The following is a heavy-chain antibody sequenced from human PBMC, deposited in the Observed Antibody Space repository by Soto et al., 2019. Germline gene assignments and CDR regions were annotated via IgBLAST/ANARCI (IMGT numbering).Heavy chain of an antibody. CDR1: GFTFSSYA. J-gene: IGHJ4*02. CDR2: ISGSGGST. V-gene: IGHV3-23*01. CDR3: AKDALRYFDWLLPIYYFDY. D-gene: IGHD3-9*01. Sequence: EVQLLESGGGLVQPGGSLRLSCAASGFTFSSYAMSWVRQAPGKGLEWVSAISGSGGSTYYADSVKGRFTISRDNSKNTLYLQMNSLRAEDTAVYYCAKDALRYFDWLLPIYYFDYWGQGTLVTVSS.